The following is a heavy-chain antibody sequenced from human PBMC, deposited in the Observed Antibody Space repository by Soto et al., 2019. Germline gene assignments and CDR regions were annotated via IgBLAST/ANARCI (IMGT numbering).Heavy chain of an antibody. J-gene: IGHJ4*02. CDR1: GYTFHNYG. D-gene: IGHD4-17*01. V-gene: IGHV1-18*01. CDR2: ISTYNGNT. CDR3: ARDAYGVYSY. Sequence: QVQLVQSGGAVKKPGASVKVSCKASGYTFHNYGISWVRHAPGQGLEWMGWISTYNGNTNYAQKLQDRGTMTTDTSTSTAYMELRSLRSDDTALYYWARDAYGVYSYWGQGTLGTVSS.